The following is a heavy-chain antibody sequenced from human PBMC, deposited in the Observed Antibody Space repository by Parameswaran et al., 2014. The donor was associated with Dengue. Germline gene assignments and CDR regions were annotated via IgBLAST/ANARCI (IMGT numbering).Heavy chain of an antibody. CDR2: ISSSSSYI. D-gene: IGHD3-10*01. V-gene: IGHV3-21*01. J-gene: IGHJ4*02. CDR3: ARDGAGFGELSYYFDY. Sequence: WIRQPPGKGLEWVSSISSSSSYIYYADSVKGRFTISRDNAKNSLYLQMNSLRAEDTAVYYCARDGAGFGELSYYFDYWGQGTLVTVSS.